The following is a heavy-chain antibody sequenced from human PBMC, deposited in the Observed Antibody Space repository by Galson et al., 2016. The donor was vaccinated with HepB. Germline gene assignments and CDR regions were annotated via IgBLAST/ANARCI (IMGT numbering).Heavy chain of an antibody. CDR1: GFTFISHA. Sequence: SLRLSCAASGFTFISHAFHWVRQAPGKGLEWVASFSNIQKTYYGEAVEGRFTITRDDSTSTLYLQMNNLRAEDKAVYYCAKDHPSPGWPSFESWGQGTLVTVSS. CDR3: AKDHPSPGWPSFES. D-gene: IGHD6-19*01. V-gene: IGHV3-30*02. CDR2: FSNIQKT. J-gene: IGHJ4*02.